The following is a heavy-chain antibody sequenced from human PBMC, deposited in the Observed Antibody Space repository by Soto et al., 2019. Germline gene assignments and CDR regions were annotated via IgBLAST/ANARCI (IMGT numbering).Heavy chain of an antibody. Sequence: QLQLQESGPGLVKPSETLSLTCTVSGGSISSSSYYWGWIRQPPGKGLEWIGSIYYSGSTYYNPSLKSRVTISVDTSKNQCTLKLSSVTAADTAVYYCARRPRFMGGFWFGYYFDYWGQGTLVTVSS. CDR1: GGSISSSSYY. J-gene: IGHJ4*02. D-gene: IGHD3-10*01. CDR3: ARRPRFMGGFWFGYYFDY. CDR2: IYYSGST. V-gene: IGHV4-39*01.